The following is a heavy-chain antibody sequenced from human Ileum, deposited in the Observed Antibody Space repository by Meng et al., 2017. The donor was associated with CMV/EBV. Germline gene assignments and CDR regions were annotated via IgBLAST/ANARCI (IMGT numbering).Heavy chain of an antibody. V-gene: IGHV3-66*02. CDR3: ATAGNYYDSSGLN. CDR2: IYDAGNT. D-gene: IGHD3-22*01. J-gene: IGHJ4*02. CDR1: GFTVSNNY. Sequence: GGSLRLSCAASGFTVSNNYMNWVRQAPGKGLEWVSVIYDAGNTYYADSVKGRFTSSRDNSKNTLYLQMNSLRVEDTAVYYCATAGNYYDSSGLNWGQGTLVTVSS.